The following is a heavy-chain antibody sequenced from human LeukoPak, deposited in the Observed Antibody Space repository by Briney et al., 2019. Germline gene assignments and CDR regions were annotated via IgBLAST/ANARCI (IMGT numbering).Heavy chain of an antibody. CDR2: ISGGGGST. Sequence: GGSLRLSCAASGFTFSSYAMSWVRQAPGKGLEWVSAISGGGGSTHYADSVKGRFTISRDNSKNTLYLQMNSLRAEDTAVYYSAKARGSSRAEYFQHWGQGTPVTVSS. V-gene: IGHV3-23*01. CDR3: AKARGSSRAEYFQH. CDR1: GFTFSSYA. D-gene: IGHD1-26*01. J-gene: IGHJ1*01.